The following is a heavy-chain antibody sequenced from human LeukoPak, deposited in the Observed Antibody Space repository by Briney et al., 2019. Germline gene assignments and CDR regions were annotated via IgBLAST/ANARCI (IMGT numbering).Heavy chain of an antibody. J-gene: IGHJ5*02. V-gene: IGHV4-34*01. CDR1: GVSFSGYY. Sequence: PSETLSLTCAVYGVSFSGYYWSWIRQPPGKGLEWIGEINHSGSTNYNPSLKSRVTISVDTSKNQFSLKLSSVTAADTAVYYCARGHYDYVWGSYRYSWFDPWGQGTLVTVSS. CDR2: INHSGST. D-gene: IGHD3-16*02. CDR3: ARGHYDYVWGSYRYSWFDP.